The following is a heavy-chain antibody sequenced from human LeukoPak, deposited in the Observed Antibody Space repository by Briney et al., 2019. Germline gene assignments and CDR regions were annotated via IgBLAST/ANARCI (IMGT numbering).Heavy chain of an antibody. D-gene: IGHD6-19*01. V-gene: IGHV3-74*03. CDR3: TRAGYSSGFDS. Sequence: GGSLRLSCAASGFGFSTHLMHWVRQAPGKGLVWVSRINSDGYSITYADSVKGRFTISRDNAKNTLYLQMNSLIAEDTAVYFCTRAGYSSGFDSWGQGTLVTVSS. CDR1: GFGFSTHL. J-gene: IGHJ5*01. CDR2: INSDGYSI.